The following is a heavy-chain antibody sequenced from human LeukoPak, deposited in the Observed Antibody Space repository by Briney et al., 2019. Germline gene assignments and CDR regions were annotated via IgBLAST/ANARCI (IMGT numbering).Heavy chain of an antibody. V-gene: IGHV3-7*01. Sequence: GGSLRLSCAASGFTFSSYWMTWVRQAPGKGLEWVANIKQDGSEKYYVDSVKGRFTISRDNAKNSLYLQMNSLRAEDTAVYYCVSPATVTTWAYAFDIWGQGTMVTVSS. D-gene: IGHD4-17*01. J-gene: IGHJ3*02. CDR2: IKQDGSEK. CDR3: VSPATVTTWAYAFDI. CDR1: GFTFSSYW.